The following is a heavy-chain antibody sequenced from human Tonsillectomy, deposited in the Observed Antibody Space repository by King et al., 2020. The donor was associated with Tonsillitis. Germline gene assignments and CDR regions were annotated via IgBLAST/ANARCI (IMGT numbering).Heavy chain of an antibody. V-gene: IGHV1-2*02. D-gene: IGHD6-19*01. Sequence: VQLVESGAEVKKPGASVKVSCKASGYTFTGYNMHWVRQAPGQGREWMGWINPNSGGPNYAQKFQGRVTMTRDTSITTAYMELSRLRSDDTAVYYCARGGIAVAGTDYYYYIDVWGKGTTVTVSS. CDR2: INPNSGGP. CDR3: ARGGIAVAGTDYYYYIDV. CDR1: GYTFTGYN. J-gene: IGHJ6*03.